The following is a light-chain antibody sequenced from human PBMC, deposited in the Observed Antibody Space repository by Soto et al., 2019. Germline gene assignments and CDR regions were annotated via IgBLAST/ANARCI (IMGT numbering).Light chain of an antibody. CDR3: SSFTSSFTYV. V-gene: IGLV2-14*03. Sequence: QSALTQPASVSGSPGQSIAISCTGTSSDFDGFTKVSWYQHHPDKAPKLMMYDVTNRPSGVSDRFSGSKSGNTASLTISELQAEDEADYYCSSFTSSFTYVFGSGTKLTVL. CDR1: SSDFDGFTK. CDR2: DVT. J-gene: IGLJ1*01.